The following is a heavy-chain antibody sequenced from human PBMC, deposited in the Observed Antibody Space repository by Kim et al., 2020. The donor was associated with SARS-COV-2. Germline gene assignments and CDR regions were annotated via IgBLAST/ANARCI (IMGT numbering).Heavy chain of an antibody. V-gene: IGHV4-59*13. D-gene: IGHD3-9*01. Sequence: SETLSLTCTVSGGSISSYYWSWIRQPPGKGLEWIGYIYYSGSTNYNPSLKSRVTISVDTSKNQFSLKLSSVTAADTAVYYCARDSGYYDILTGYYYYYYGMDVWGQGTTVTVSS. CDR3: ARDSGYYDILTGYYYYYYGMDV. J-gene: IGHJ6*02. CDR2: IYYSGST. CDR1: GGSISSYY.